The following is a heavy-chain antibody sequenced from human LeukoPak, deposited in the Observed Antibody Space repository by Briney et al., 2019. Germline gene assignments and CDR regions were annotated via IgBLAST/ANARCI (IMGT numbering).Heavy chain of an antibody. Sequence: PGGSLRLSCAASGFTFSDYYMSWIRQAPGKGLEWVSYISSSGSTIYYADSVKGRFTTSRDNAKNSLYLQMNSLRAEDTSVYYCARGLRTAAGTSPDWFDPWGQGTLVTVSS. V-gene: IGHV3-11*01. CDR1: GFTFSDYY. CDR2: ISSSGSTI. D-gene: IGHD6-13*01. J-gene: IGHJ5*02. CDR3: ARGLRTAAGTSPDWFDP.